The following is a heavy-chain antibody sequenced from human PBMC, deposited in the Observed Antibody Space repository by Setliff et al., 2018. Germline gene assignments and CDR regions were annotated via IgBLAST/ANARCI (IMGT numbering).Heavy chain of an antibody. Sequence: GGSLRLSCAASGFTFSSYAMSWVRQAPGKGLEWVSAISGSGGSTYYADSVKGRFTISRDNARNTLHLQMQNLGVEDTAVYYCARVNRQDVYGNDWFDPWGQGTLVTVSS. CDR3: ARVNRQDVYGNDWFDP. D-gene: IGHD2-15*01. V-gene: IGHV3-23*01. CDR1: GFTFSSYA. J-gene: IGHJ5*02. CDR2: ISGSGGST.